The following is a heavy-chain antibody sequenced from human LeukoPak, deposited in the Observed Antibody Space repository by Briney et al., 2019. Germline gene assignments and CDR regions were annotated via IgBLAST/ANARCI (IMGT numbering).Heavy chain of an antibody. Sequence: GSLRLSCAASGFTFSNYAMSWIRQPPGKGLEWIGNIYYSGSTNYNPSLKSRVTMSVDTSKNQFSLKLSSVTAADTAVYYCAREQWLENDAFDIWGQGTMVIVSS. CDR3: AREQWLENDAFDI. CDR2: IYYSGST. CDR1: GFTFSNYA. J-gene: IGHJ3*02. V-gene: IGHV4-59*01. D-gene: IGHD6-19*01.